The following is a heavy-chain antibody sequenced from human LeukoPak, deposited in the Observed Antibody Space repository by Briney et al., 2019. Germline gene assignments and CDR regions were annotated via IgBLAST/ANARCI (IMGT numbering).Heavy chain of an antibody. CDR2: IYHSAST. D-gene: IGHD3-22*01. Sequence: SETLSLTCTVSGYSISSGYYWGWIRQPPGKGLEWIGSIYHSASTFYNPSLKSRVTISVDTSKNQFSLKLSSVTAADTAVYYCARDPDYDSSDYWGQGTLVTVSS. V-gene: IGHV4-38-2*02. J-gene: IGHJ4*02. CDR3: ARDPDYDSSDY. CDR1: GYSISSGYY.